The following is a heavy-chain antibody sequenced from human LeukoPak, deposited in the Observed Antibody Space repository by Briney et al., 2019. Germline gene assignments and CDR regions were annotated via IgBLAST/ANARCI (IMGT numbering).Heavy chain of an antibody. Sequence: GSLRLSCAASGFTFSSYAMSWVRHAPGKGLEWVSAISGSGGSTYYADSVKGRFTISRDDSKNTLYLQMNRLRAEDTDVYYCAKDRVYYDSSGPFDYWGQGTLVTVSS. CDR1: GFTFSSYA. CDR3: AKDRVYYDSSGPFDY. CDR2: ISGSGGST. J-gene: IGHJ4*02. V-gene: IGHV3-23*01. D-gene: IGHD3-22*01.